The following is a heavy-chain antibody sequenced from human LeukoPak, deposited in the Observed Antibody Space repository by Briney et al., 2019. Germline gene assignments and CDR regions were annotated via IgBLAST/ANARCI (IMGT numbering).Heavy chain of an antibody. CDR1: GGSISSGSYY. CDR2: IYTSGST. V-gene: IGHV4-61*02. J-gene: IGHJ4*02. CDR3: ARDGGYDILTGYRYSIFDY. Sequence: SQTLSLACTVSGGSISSGSYYWSWIRQPAGKGLEWIGRIYTSGSTNYNPSLKSRVTISVDTSKNQFSLKLSSVTAADTAVYYCARDGGYDILTGYRYSIFDYWGQGTLVTVSS. D-gene: IGHD3-9*01.